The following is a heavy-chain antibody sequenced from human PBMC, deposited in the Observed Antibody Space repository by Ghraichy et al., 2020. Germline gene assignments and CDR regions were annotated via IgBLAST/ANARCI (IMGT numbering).Heavy chain of an antibody. CDR1: GFNVSSNY. D-gene: IGHD5-24*01. CDR2: IYSGGST. Sequence: GGSLRLSCAASGFNVSSNYMSWVRQAPGKGLEWVSAIYSGGSTYYADSVKGRFTISRDNSKNTVYLQMNSLRAEDTAVYYCARDKMGINWFDPWGQGTLVTVSS. CDR3: ARDKMGINWFDP. J-gene: IGHJ5*02. V-gene: IGHV3-66*01.